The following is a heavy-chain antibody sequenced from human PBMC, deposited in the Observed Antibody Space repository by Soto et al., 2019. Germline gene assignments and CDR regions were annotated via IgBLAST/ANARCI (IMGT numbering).Heavy chain of an antibody. D-gene: IGHD3-22*01. V-gene: IGHV3-33*01. CDR3: ARDEWRQIPPYYYDSSGSPDY. CDR1: GFTFSSYG. Sequence: QVQLVESGGGVVQPGRSLRLSCAASGFTFSSYGMHWVRQAPGKGLEWVAVIWYDGSNKYYADSVKGRFTISRDNSKNTLYLQMNSLRAEDTAVYYCARDEWRQIPPYYYDSSGSPDYWGQGTLVTVSS. J-gene: IGHJ4*02. CDR2: IWYDGSNK.